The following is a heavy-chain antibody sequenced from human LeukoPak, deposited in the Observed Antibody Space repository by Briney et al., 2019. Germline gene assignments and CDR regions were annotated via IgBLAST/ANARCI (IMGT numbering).Heavy chain of an antibody. CDR1: GFTFSSYA. V-gene: IGHV3-23*01. Sequence: GGSLRLSCAASGFTFSSYAMSWVRQAPGKGLEWVSAISGSATTYYADSVKGRFTISGDNAKNSLSLQMNSLRAEDTAVYYCARVGTAMVTIVAPYYMDVWGKGTTVTVSS. CDR2: ISGSATT. D-gene: IGHD5-18*01. CDR3: ARVGTAMVTIVAPYYMDV. J-gene: IGHJ6*03.